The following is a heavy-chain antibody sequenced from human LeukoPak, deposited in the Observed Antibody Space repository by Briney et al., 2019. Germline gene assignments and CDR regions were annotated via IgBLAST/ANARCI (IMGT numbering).Heavy chain of an antibody. D-gene: IGHD3-16*01. CDR2: ISSSGSTI. V-gene: IGHV3-11*01. CDR1: GFTFSDYY. Sequence: GGSLRLSCAASGFTFSDYYMSWIRQAPGKGLEWVSYISSSGSTIYYADSVKGRFTISRDNAKNSLYLQMNSLRAEDTAVYYCARAADTYDYVWGSYYYYMDVWGKGTTVTISS. J-gene: IGHJ6*03. CDR3: ARAADTYDYVWGSYYYYMDV.